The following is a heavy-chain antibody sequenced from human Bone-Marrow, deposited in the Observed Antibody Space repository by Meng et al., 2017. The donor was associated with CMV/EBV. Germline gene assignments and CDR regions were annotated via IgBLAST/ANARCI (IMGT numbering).Heavy chain of an antibody. CDR1: GGSISSGYYY. Sequence: QVQLQDLGPGLAKPSQTLASTCIVSGGSISSGYYYWSWIRQPPGKGLEWIGYIYYSGSTYYNPSLKSRVTISVDTSKNQFSLKLSSVTAADTAVYYCARVLSGYFDYWGQGTLVTVSS. CDR2: IYYSGST. D-gene: IGHD2-15*01. CDR3: ARVLSGYFDY. J-gene: IGHJ4*02. V-gene: IGHV4-30-4*08.